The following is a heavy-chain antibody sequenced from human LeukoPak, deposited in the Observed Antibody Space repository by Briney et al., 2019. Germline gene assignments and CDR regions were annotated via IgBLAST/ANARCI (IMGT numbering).Heavy chain of an antibody. CDR3: AGGSRGYEASPFDY. CDR2: ISSSGSTV. V-gene: IGHV3-11*01. CDR1: GFTFSDYY. Sequence: GGSLRLSCAASGFTFSDYYMSWIRQAPGKGLEWVSYISSSGSTVYYADSVKGRFTISRDNAKNSLYLQMNSLRAEDTAVYYCAGGSRGYEASPFDYWGQGTLVTVSS. D-gene: IGHD5-12*01. J-gene: IGHJ4*02.